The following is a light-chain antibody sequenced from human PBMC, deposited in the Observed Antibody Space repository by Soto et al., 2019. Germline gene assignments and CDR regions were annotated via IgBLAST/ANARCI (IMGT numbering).Light chain of an antibody. CDR1: QSVSSY. CDR2: DAS. J-gene: IGKJ3*01. V-gene: IGKV3-11*01. Sequence: EIVLTQSPATLSLSPGERATLSCMASQSVSSYLAWYQQKPGQAPRLLIYDASNRATGIPARFSGSGSGTAVTLTISGLELEDFAVYDCQQRSNWLLFTFGPGTKVDIK. CDR3: QQRSNWLLFT.